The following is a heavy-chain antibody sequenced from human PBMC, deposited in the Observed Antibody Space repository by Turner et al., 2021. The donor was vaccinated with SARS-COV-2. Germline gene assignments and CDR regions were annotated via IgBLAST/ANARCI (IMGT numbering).Heavy chain of an antibody. D-gene: IGHD7-27*01. CDR3: ARVWVRWWYFDL. J-gene: IGHJ2*01. Sequence: QLQLQESGPGLVKPSETLSLTCTVSGGSISSSSYYWGWIRQPPGKGLEWIGEINHSGSTNYNPSLKSRVTISVDTSKNQFSLKLSSVTAADTAVYYCARVWVRWWYFDLWGRGTLVTVSS. CDR2: INHSGST. V-gene: IGHV4-39*07. CDR1: GGSISSSSYY.